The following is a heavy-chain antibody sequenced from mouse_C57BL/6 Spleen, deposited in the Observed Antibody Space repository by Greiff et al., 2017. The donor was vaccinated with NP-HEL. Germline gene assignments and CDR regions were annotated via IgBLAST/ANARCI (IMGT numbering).Heavy chain of an antibody. CDR3: ARSDYGSSPWYFDV. V-gene: IGHV1-53*01. Sequence: VQLQQPGTELVKPGASVKLSCKASGYTFTSYWMHWVKQRPGQGLEWIGNINPSNGGTNYNEKFKSKATLTVDKSSSTAYMQLSSLTSEDSAVYYWARSDYGSSPWYFDVWGTGTTVTVSS. CDR1: GYTFTSYW. J-gene: IGHJ1*03. D-gene: IGHD1-1*01. CDR2: INPSNGGT.